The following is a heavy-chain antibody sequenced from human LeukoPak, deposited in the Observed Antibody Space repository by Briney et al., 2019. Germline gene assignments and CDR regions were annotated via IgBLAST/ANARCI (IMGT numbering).Heavy chain of an antibody. Sequence: ASVKVSCKASGYTFTGYAMHWVRQAPGQRLEWMGWINAGNGNTKYSQKFQGRVTITRDTSASTAYMELSSLRSEDTAVYYCARDRNVVRGVILSNWFDPWGQGTLVTVSS. CDR3: ARDRNVVRGVILSNWFDP. J-gene: IGHJ5*02. V-gene: IGHV1-3*01. CDR1: GYTFTGYA. CDR2: INAGNGNT. D-gene: IGHD3-10*01.